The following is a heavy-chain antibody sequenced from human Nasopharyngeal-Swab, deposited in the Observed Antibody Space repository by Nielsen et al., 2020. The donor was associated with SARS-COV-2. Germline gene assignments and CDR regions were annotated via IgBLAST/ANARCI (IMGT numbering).Heavy chain of an antibody. Sequence: SVKVSCKVSGYTLTELSMPWVRQAPGQGLEWMGGIIPIFGTANYAQKFQGRVTITADESTSTAYMELSSLRSEDTAVYYCARDYDSSGYPVTPDYYYYMVVWCKGTTVTVSS. V-gene: IGHV1-69*13. CDR2: IIPIFGTA. CDR1: GYTLTELS. CDR3: ARDYDSSGYPVTPDYYYYMVV. J-gene: IGHJ6*03. D-gene: IGHD3-22*01.